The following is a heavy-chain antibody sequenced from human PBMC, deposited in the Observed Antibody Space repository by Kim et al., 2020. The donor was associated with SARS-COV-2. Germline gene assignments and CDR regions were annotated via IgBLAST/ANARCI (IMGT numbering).Heavy chain of an antibody. V-gene: IGHV3-7*03. CDR1: GFTFSDYW. D-gene: IGHD6-19*01. CDR3: ARDKGWTDTTTYYFDN. J-gene: IGHJ4*02. Sequence: GGSLRLSCAASGFTFSDYWVSWVRQAPGKGLEWLANIKQHGDDEHYVDSVRGRFTIFRDNAKNLLYLQMNSLKVEDTAIYYCARDKGWTDTTTYYFDNWGQGTLVTVSS. CDR2: IKQHGDDE.